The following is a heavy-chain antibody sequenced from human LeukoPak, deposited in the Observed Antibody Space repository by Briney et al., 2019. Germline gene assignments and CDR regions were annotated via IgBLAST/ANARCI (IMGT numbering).Heavy chain of an antibody. J-gene: IGHJ4*02. V-gene: IGHV3-49*04. Sequence: GGSLRLSCTASGFTFGDYAMSWVRQAPGKGLEWVGFIRSKAYGGTTEYAASVKGRFTISRDDSKSIAYLQMNSLKTEDTAVYYCTRPAARFDYWGQGTLVTVSS. CDR3: TRPAARFDY. D-gene: IGHD2-2*01. CDR1: GFTFGDYA. CDR2: IRSKAYGGTT.